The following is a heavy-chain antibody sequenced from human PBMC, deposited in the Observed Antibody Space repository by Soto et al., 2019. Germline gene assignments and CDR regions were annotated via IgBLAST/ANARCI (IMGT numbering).Heavy chain of an antibody. CDR2: MRPNTGHS. J-gene: IGHJ4*02. Sequence: ASVKVSCKASGYTFTDLDINWVRQTTEQGLEWMGWMRPNTGHSGLAQKFQGRLTLTRDTPINTAYMELSSLRSEDTAIYYCARGINAGVDDWGQGTPVTVSS. CDR1: GYTFTDLD. D-gene: IGHD3-10*01. V-gene: IGHV1-8*02. CDR3: ARGINAGVDD.